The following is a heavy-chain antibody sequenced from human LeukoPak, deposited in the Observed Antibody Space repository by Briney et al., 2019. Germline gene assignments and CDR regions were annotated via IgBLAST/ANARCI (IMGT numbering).Heavy chain of an antibody. J-gene: IGHJ4*02. Sequence: GSLRLSCAASGFTFSSYAMHWVRQAPGKGLEWVAVISYDGSNKYYADSVKGRFTISRDNSKNALYLQMNSLRAEDTAVYYCAREVSGWSYFDYWGQGTLVTVSS. CDR2: ISYDGSNK. V-gene: IGHV3-30-3*01. CDR3: AREVSGWSYFDY. D-gene: IGHD6-19*01. CDR1: GFTFSSYA.